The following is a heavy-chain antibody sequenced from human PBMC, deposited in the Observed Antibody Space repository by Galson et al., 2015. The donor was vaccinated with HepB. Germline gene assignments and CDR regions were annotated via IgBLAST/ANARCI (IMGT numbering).Heavy chain of an antibody. V-gene: IGHV4-39*01. J-gene: IGHJ4*02. CDR1: GGSISNSGYS. Sequence: SETLSLTCTVSGGSISNSGYSWGWIRQPPGTGLEWLGSMYYSGSPYHSPSLKSRVTMSVDTSKNQFSLRLRSVIAADTAVYYCARHTRTHLTGSYAFDYWGQGTLVTVSS. CDR3: ARHTRTHLTGSYAFDY. CDR2: MYYSGSP. D-gene: IGHD1-26*01.